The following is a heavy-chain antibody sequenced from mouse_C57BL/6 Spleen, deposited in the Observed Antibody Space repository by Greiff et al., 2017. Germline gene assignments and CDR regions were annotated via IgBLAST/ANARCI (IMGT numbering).Heavy chain of an antibody. J-gene: IGHJ4*01. CDR1: GYTFTSYW. V-gene: IGHV1-64*01. CDR3: ARSDDYDDYYAMDY. D-gene: IGHD2-4*01. CDR2: IHPNSGST. Sequence: QVQLQQSGAELVKPGASVKLSCKASGYTFTSYWMHWVKQRPGQGLEWIGMIHPNSGSTNYNEKFKSKATLTVDKSSSTAYMQLSSLTSEDSAVYYWARSDDYDDYYAMDYWGQGTSVTVSS.